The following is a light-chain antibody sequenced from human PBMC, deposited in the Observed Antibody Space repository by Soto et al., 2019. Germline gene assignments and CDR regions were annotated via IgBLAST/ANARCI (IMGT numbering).Light chain of an antibody. Sequence: IQMTQSPSSLSASVGDRVAITCQASQDITNCLNWYQQKPGKAPKLLIYAASSSQSGVPSRFSGSGSGTDFTLTISSLQPEDFATYYCLQDYNYPWTFGQGTKVDIK. J-gene: IGKJ1*01. CDR3: LQDYNYPWT. CDR1: QDITNC. V-gene: IGKV1-6*02. CDR2: AAS.